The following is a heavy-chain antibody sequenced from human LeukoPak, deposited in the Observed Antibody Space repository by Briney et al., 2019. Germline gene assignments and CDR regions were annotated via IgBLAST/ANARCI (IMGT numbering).Heavy chain of an antibody. Sequence: GGSLRLSCAASGFTFSSYSMNWVRQAPGKGLEWVSYISSSSSTIYYADSVKGRFTISRDNSNNTLYLQINSLRAEDTAVYYCARGTSGTFKSFDYWGQGTLVTVSS. J-gene: IGHJ4*02. V-gene: IGHV3-48*01. CDR2: ISSSSSTI. CDR1: GFTFSSYS. D-gene: IGHD1-26*01. CDR3: ARGTSGTFKSFDY.